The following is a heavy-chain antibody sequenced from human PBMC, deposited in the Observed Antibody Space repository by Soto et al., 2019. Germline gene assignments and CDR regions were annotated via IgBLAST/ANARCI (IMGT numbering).Heavy chain of an antibody. D-gene: IGHD3-10*01. J-gene: IGHJ4*02. Sequence: VRLLESGGGSVQPGGSLRLSCSASGFPFNSYAMSWVRQAPGKGLEWVSGISGSGGNTYYADSVKGRYTISRDNSKNTLFLRMNSLRAEDTAVYYCVKREARGSGSPYWGQGTLVTVSS. CDR3: VKREARGSGSPY. V-gene: IGHV3-23*01. CDR1: GFPFNSYA. CDR2: ISGSGGNT.